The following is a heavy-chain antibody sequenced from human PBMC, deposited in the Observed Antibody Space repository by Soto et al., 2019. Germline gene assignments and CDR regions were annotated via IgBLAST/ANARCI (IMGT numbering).Heavy chain of an antibody. J-gene: IGHJ3*02. CDR2: ISAYNGNT. CDR3: ASVVGDDYGTGDAFDI. V-gene: IGHV1-18*01. CDR1: GYTFTSYG. D-gene: IGHD4-17*01. Sequence: QVQLVQSGAEVKKPGASVKVSCKASGYTFTSYGISWVRQAPGQGLEWMGWISAYNGNTNYAQKLQGRVTMTTDTSTSTAHMELRCLRSDDTAVYYCASVVGDDYGTGDAFDIWGQGTMVTVSS.